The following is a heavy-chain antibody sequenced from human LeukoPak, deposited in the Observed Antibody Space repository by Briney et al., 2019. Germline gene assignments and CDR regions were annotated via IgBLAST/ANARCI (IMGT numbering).Heavy chain of an antibody. D-gene: IGHD6-13*01. V-gene: IGHV1-69*13. J-gene: IGHJ5*02. CDR2: IIPIFGTA. Sequence: GASVKVSCKASGGTFSSYAISWVRQAPGQGLEWMGGIIPIFGTANYAQKFQGRVTITADESTSTAYMELSSLRSEDTAVYYCARDRSWEAAAGSLRTGWFDPWGQGTLVTVSS. CDR1: GGTFSSYA. CDR3: ARDRSWEAAAGSLRTGWFDP.